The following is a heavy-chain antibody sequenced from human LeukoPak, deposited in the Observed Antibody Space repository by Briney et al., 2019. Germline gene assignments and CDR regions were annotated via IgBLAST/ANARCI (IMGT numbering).Heavy chain of an antibody. Sequence: SETLSLTCAVYGGSFSGYYWSGMRQPPGKGLEWIGEINHSGSTNYNPSLKSRLPISVHTSKNQFSLKLSSVTAADTAVYYCPSARRFCSGYYTGCLFDPWGQATLVTVSS. J-gene: IGHJ5*02. CDR1: GGSFSGYY. D-gene: IGHD3-3*01. CDR2: INHSGST. V-gene: IGHV4-34*01. CDR3: PSARRFCSGYYTGCLFDP.